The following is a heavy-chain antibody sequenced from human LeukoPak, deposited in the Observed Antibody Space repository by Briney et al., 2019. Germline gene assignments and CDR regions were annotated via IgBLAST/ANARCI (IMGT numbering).Heavy chain of an antibody. Sequence: SETLSLTCAVYGGSFSGYYWSWIRQPPGKGLEWIGEINHSGSTNYNPSLKSRVTISVDTSKNQFSLKLSSVTAADTAVYYCARRYYYDSSGSDWGQGTLVTVSS. D-gene: IGHD3-22*01. CDR1: GGSFSGYY. CDR3: ARRYYYDSSGSD. CDR2: INHSGST. J-gene: IGHJ4*02. V-gene: IGHV4-34*01.